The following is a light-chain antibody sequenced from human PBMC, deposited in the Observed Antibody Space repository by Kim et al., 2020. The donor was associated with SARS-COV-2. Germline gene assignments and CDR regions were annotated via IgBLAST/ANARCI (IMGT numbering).Light chain of an antibody. J-gene: IGKJ4*01. CDR2: DAS. CDR1: QSVGSY. V-gene: IGKV3-11*01. Sequence: PGEKATHACRASQSVGSYLAGYQQKPGQAPRLLIYDASHRATGIPARFSGSESGTDFTLTISSLEPEDFAVYYCQQRSNWPPRTTFGGGTKVDIK. CDR3: QQRSNWPPRTT.